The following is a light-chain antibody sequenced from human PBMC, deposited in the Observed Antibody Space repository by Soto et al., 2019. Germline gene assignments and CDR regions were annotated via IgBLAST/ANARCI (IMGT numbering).Light chain of an antibody. CDR3: QQSSSTPYR. J-gene: IGKJ2*03. CDR2: AAS. Sequence: DIPMTQSPSSLSTSVGDRVTITCRASQSINTYLNWYQQKPGKAPKLLIYAASSLQSEVPSRFSGSGSGTDFTLTISSLQPEDFAAYYCQQSSSTPYRCGQGTKLEIK. CDR1: QSINTY. V-gene: IGKV1-39*01.